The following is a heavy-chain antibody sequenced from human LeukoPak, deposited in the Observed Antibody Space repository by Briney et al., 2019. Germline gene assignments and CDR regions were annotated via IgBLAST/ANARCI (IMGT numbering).Heavy chain of an antibody. CDR1: GYTLTELS. Sequence: ASVKVSCKVSGYTLTELSMHWVRQAPGKGLEWMGGFDPEDGETIYAQKFQGRVTMTEDTSTDTAYMELSSLRSEDTAVYYCATDGFLGVTTADYYYYGMDVWGQGTTATVSS. V-gene: IGHV1-24*01. CDR3: ATDGFLGVTTADYYYYGMDV. D-gene: IGHD4-11*01. CDR2: FDPEDGET. J-gene: IGHJ6*02.